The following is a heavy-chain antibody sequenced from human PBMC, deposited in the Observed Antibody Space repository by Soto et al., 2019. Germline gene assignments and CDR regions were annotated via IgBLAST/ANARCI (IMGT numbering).Heavy chain of an antibody. D-gene: IGHD3-16*01. Sequence: QVQLVESGGGVVQPGRSLRLSCAASGFTFSSYGMHWVRQAPGKGLEWVAVISYDGSNKYYADSVKGRFTISRDNSKITLYLQMNSLRAEDTAVYYCAKDGPRLPLDYWGQGTLVTVSS. CDR1: GFTFSSYG. V-gene: IGHV3-30*18. CDR3: AKDGPRLPLDY. J-gene: IGHJ4*02. CDR2: ISYDGSNK.